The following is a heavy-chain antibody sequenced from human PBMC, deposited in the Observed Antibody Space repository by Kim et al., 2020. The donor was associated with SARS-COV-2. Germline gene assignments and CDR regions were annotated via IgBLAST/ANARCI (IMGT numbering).Heavy chain of an antibody. CDR2: ISGGRTT. CDR3: SKDRAYSSGPVWNF. CDR1: GFTFSDYA. Sequence: GGSLRLSCVASGFTFSDYAMSWVRQAPGKGLEWVSGISGGRTTYYAESVKGRFTISRDNSKNTLYLQVNNLRDEDTAVYYCSKDRAYSSGPVWNFCGQGT. V-gene: IGHV3-23*01. J-gene: IGHJ4*02. D-gene: IGHD6-19*01.